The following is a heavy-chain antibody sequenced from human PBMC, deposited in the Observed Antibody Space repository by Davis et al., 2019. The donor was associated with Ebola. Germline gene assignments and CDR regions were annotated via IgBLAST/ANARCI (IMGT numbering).Heavy chain of an antibody. CDR3: ARDCPSSTSCYRASSD. Sequence: AASVKVSCKASGYTFTDYYMHWVRQAPGQGLEWMGWINPNSGGTNYAQKFQGRVTMTRDTSISTAYMELSRLRSDDTAVYYCARDCPSSTSCYRASSDWGQGTMVTVSS. CDR1: GYTFTDYY. D-gene: IGHD2-2*02. CDR2: INPNSGGT. V-gene: IGHV1-2*02. J-gene: IGHJ3*01.